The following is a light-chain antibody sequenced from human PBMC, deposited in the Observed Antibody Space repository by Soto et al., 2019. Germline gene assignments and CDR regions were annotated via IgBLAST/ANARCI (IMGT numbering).Light chain of an antibody. V-gene: IGKV4-1*01. CDR2: WAS. CDR3: QQYYNTPYT. Sequence: DIVMTQSPNSLAVSLGERATINCKSSQSVLYSSKNKDYLAWYQQKPGQPPKLLIYWASTRESGVPDRFSGSGSGTDFTLTISSLQAEDVAVYYCQQYYNTPYTFGPGTKLEIK. CDR1: QSVLYSSKNKDY. J-gene: IGKJ2*01.